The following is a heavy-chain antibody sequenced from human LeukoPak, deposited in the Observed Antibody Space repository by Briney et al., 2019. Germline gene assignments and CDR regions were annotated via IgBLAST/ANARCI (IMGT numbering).Heavy chain of an antibody. V-gene: IGHV1-3*01. CDR2: MNGGNGNT. CDR3: ARGRGTSGSNRDFYYYYYMDV. J-gene: IGHJ6*03. D-gene: IGHD2-15*01. Sequence: ASVKVSCKASVYIFTDYAIHWLRQAPGQRPEWMGWMNGGNGNTKYSQKFQGRITLIRDTSAATAYMELSSLRHDDLAVYYCARGRGTSGSNRDFYYYYYMDVWGKGTTVTVSS. CDR1: VYIFTDYA.